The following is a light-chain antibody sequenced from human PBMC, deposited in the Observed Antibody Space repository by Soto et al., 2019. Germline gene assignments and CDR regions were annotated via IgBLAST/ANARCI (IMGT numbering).Light chain of an antibody. CDR1: QSISIW. CDR3: QHWNDYSWT. CDR2: KTS. J-gene: IGKJ1*01. Sequence: DIHMTQSPSTLSASVGDRVTITCRASQSISIWLAWYQQKTGKAPNLLIYKTSSVETGVPSRFSGSGSGTEFTLTSSSLQPDDFSTYYCQHWNDYSWTFGQGTKVEVK. V-gene: IGKV1-5*03.